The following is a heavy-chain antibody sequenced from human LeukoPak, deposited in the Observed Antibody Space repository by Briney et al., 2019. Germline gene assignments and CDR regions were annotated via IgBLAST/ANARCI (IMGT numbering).Heavy chain of an antibody. D-gene: IGHD3-22*01. CDR3: ARDPKADYYASSGSLRGFDY. Sequence: PGGSLRLSCAASGFTFSSYAMHWVRQAPGKGLEWVAVISYDGSNKYYADSVKGRFTISRDNSKNTLYLQMNSLRAEDTAVYYCARDPKADYYASSGSLRGFDYWGQGTLVTVSS. CDR1: GFTFSSYA. V-gene: IGHV3-30-3*01. CDR2: ISYDGSNK. J-gene: IGHJ4*02.